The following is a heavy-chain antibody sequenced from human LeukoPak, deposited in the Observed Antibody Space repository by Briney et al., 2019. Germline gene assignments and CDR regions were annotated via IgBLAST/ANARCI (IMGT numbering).Heavy chain of an antibody. D-gene: IGHD2-15*01. Sequence: GGSLRLSCAASGFTFSSYTMNWVRQAPGKGREWVSSISSSSSYIYYADSVKGRLTISRDNAKTSLYLQMNSLRAEDTAVYYCARDPTPRYCSGGSCYTHYGMDVWGQGTTVTVSS. CDR2: ISSSSSYI. J-gene: IGHJ6*02. V-gene: IGHV3-21*01. CDR1: GFTFSSYT. CDR3: ARDPTPRYCSGGSCYTHYGMDV.